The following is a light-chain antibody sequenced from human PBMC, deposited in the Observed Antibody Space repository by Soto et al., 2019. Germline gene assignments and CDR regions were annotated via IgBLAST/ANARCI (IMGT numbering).Light chain of an antibody. CDR1: QSGSSNY. Sequence: VLTQSPATLSLSPWERATLSCRASQSGSSNYLDWYQKKPGQAPRPLIYAVSSRATGIPDMFSGSWSGTDFTLTISRLEPEDFAVYYCQQYGSSGTFGQGTKVDIK. CDR2: AVS. V-gene: IGKV3-20*01. CDR3: QQYGSSGT. J-gene: IGKJ1*01.